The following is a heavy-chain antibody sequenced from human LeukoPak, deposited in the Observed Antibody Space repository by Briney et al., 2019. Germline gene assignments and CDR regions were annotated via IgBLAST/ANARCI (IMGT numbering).Heavy chain of an antibody. CDR2: IYYSGST. D-gene: IGHD5-24*01. V-gene: IGHV4-39*01. CDR3: ARGRRDGYNLEYFDK. Sequence: SFSNYWMSWVRQAPGKGLEWIGSIYYSGSTYYNPSLKSRVTIYVDTSKNQFSLKLSSVTAADTAVYYCARGRRDGYNLEYFDKWGQGTLVTVSS. CDR1: SFSNYW. J-gene: IGHJ4*02.